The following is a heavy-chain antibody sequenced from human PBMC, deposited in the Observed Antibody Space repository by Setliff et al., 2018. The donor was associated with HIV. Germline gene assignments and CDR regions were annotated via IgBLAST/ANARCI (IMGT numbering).Heavy chain of an antibody. J-gene: IGHJ4*02. D-gene: IGHD5-18*01. CDR1: GYTFADYG. Sequence: ASVKVSCKASGYTFADYGINWVRQAPGQGLEWMGWINTNNGNPTYAQGFTGRFVFSSDTSVRTAYLQIVGLKAEDTAVYFCARDDDANTDLDFWGPGTLVTVSS. V-gene: IGHV7-4-1*01. CDR3: ARDDDANTDLDF. CDR2: INTNNGNP.